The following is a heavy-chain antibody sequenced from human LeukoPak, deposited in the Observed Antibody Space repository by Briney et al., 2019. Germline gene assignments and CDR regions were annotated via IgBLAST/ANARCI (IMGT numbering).Heavy chain of an antibody. CDR3: ARGEHSSSWYYYYGMDV. Sequence: GASVKVSCKASGYTFTSYDINWVRQATGQGLEWMGWMNPNSGNTGYAQKFQGRVTMTRNTSISTAYMELSSLRSEDTAVYYCARGEHSSSWYYYYGMDVWGQGTTVTVSS. CDR1: GYTFTSYD. J-gene: IGHJ6*02. D-gene: IGHD6-13*01. V-gene: IGHV1-8*01. CDR2: MNPNSGNT.